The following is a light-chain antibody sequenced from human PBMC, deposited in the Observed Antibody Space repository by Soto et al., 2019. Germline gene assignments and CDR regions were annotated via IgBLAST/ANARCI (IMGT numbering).Light chain of an antibody. Sequence: QSVLTQPRSVSGSPGQSVTISCTGTSSDVGAYDSVSWYQQHPGKAPKLMIYDVTKRPSGVPDRFSGSKSGSTASLTISGLQAEDEADYYCCSYAGSYTFSVFGTGTKVTVL. CDR2: DVT. CDR3: CSYAGSYTFSV. V-gene: IGLV2-11*01. J-gene: IGLJ1*01. CDR1: SSDVGAYDS.